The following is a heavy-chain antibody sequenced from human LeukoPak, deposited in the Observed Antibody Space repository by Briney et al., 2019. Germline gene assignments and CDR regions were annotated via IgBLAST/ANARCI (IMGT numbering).Heavy chain of an antibody. Sequence: SETLSLTCAVYGGSFSGYYWGWIRQPPGKGLEWIGEINHSGSTNYNPSLKSRVTISVDTSKNQFSLKLSSVTAADTAVYYCARAFIAAAGTSFWFDPWGQGTLVTVSS. CDR1: GGSFSGYY. D-gene: IGHD6-13*01. CDR2: INHSGST. V-gene: IGHV4-34*01. J-gene: IGHJ5*02. CDR3: ARAFIAAAGTSFWFDP.